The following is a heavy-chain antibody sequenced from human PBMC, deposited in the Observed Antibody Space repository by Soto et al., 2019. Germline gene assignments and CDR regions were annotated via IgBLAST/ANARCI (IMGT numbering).Heavy chain of an antibody. D-gene: IGHD4-17*01. CDR1: GGSFSGYY. Sequence: QVQLQQWGAGLLKPSETLSLTCAVYGGSFSGYYWSWIRQPPGKGLEWIGEINHSGSTNYNPSLKSRVTISVDTSKNQFSLKLSSVTAADTAVYYCAAYGGPNRGYDCWGQGTLVTVSS. CDR2: INHSGST. V-gene: IGHV4-34*01. CDR3: AAYGGPNRGYDC. J-gene: IGHJ4*02.